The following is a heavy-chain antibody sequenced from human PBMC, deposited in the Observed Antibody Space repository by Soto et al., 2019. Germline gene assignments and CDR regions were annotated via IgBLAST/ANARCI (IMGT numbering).Heavy chain of an antibody. CDR3: ARSPRIAAALDY. CDR1: GFTFSSYG. CDR2: IWYDGSNK. V-gene: IGHV3-33*01. Sequence: GGSLRLSCAASGFTFSSYGMHWVRQTPGKGLEWVAVIWYDGSNKYYADSVKGRFTISRDNSKNTLYLQMNSLRAEDTAVYYCARSPRIAAALDYWGQGTLVTVSS. D-gene: IGHD6-13*01. J-gene: IGHJ4*02.